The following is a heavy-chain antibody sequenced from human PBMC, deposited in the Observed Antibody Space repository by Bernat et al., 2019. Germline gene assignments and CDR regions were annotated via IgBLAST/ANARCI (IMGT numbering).Heavy chain of an antibody. CDR2: IYHSGSA. V-gene: IGHV4-59*08. CDR1: GDSITTYY. Sequence: QVQLQESGPGLVKPSETLSLTCTVSGDSITTYYWSWIRQPPGKGLEYIGYIYHSGSANYNPSLKSRVTISVDTSKNQFSLKLSSVTATDTAVYYCARIHYDGSGTIPPYFDYWGQGTLVTVSS. D-gene: IGHD3-10*01. J-gene: IGHJ4*02. CDR3: ARIHYDGSGTIPPYFDY.